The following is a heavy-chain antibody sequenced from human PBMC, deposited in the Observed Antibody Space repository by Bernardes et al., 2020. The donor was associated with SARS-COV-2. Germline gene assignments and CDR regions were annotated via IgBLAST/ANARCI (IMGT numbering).Heavy chain of an antibody. D-gene: IGHD3-3*01. CDR1: GFTFSNAW. CDR2: IKSKTDGGTT. Sequence: GGSLRLSCAASGFTFSNAWMSWVRQAPGKGLEWVGRIKSKTDGGTTDYAAAVNGRFTISRDDSKTTLYLQMNSLTTEDTAVYYCATYSRFLEWLILKPLDYWGQGTLVTVSS. J-gene: IGHJ4*02. V-gene: IGHV3-15*01. CDR3: ATYSRFLEWLILKPLDY.